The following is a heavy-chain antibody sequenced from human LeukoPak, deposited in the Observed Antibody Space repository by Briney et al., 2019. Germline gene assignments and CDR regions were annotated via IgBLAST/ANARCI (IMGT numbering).Heavy chain of an antibody. CDR1: GYTFTSYY. V-gene: IGHV1-46*01. J-gene: IGHJ3*02. Sequence: ASVKVSCKASGYTFTSYYMHWVRQAPGQGLEWMGIINPSGGSTSYAQKFQGRVTMTRDTSTSTVYMELSSLRSEDTAVYYCARVSPIFGVVSPRGAFDIWGQGTMVTVSS. CDR2: INPSGGST. D-gene: IGHD3-3*01. CDR3: ARVSPIFGVVSPRGAFDI.